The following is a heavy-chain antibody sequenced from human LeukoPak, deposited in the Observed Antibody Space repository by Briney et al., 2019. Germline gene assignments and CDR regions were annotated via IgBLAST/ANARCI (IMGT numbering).Heavy chain of an antibody. Sequence: GASVKVSCKASGYTFTGYYMHWVRQAPGQGLEWMGWISAYIGNTNYAQKLQGRVTMTTDTSTSTAYMELRSLTSDDTAVYYCARGGSDCSGGNCPYSWFDPWGQGTLVTVSS. CDR2: ISAYIGNT. CDR1: GYTFTGYY. D-gene: IGHD2-15*01. V-gene: IGHV1-18*04. CDR3: ARGGSDCSGGNCPYSWFDP. J-gene: IGHJ5*02.